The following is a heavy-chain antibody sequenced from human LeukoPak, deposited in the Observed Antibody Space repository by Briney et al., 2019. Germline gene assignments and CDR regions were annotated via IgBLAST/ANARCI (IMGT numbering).Heavy chain of an antibody. CDR2: IYKIGTI. V-gene: IGHV4-59*02. CDR1: GDSVTGYY. Sequence: SETLSLTCTVFGDSVTGYYLNWARQPPGKGLEWIGHIYKIGTINYNPSLKSRLTISADTSKNQFSLKLRSVTAADTAVYYCVIGVGWQPDYWGQGALVTVSS. D-gene: IGHD2-15*01. J-gene: IGHJ4*02. CDR3: VIGVGWQPDY.